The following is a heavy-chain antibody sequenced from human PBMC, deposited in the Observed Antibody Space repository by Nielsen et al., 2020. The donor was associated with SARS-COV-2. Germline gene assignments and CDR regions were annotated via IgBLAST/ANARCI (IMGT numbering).Heavy chain of an antibody. D-gene: IGHD2-2*01. CDR1: GGTFSSYA. CDR3: ARAGVPAAMSNRGGYFDY. CDR2: IIPIFGTA. V-gene: IGHV1-69*13. Sequence: SVKVSCKASGGTFSSYAISWVRQAPGQGLEWMGGIIPIFGTANYAQKFQGRVTITADESTSTAYMELSSLRSEDTAVYYCARAGVPAAMSNRGGYFDYWGQGTLVTVSS. J-gene: IGHJ4*02.